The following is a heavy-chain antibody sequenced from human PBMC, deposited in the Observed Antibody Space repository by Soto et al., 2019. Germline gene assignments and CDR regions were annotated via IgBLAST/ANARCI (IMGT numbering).Heavy chain of an antibody. V-gene: IGHV1-69*05. CDR3: ATDGQITHFGVASAPYAMDV. CDR1: GGTFSNLA. Sequence: QVRLVQSGAEVKKPGSSVNLSCKASGGTFSNLAIEWVRQAPGQGLEWMGGITPLLGAADYAQKFQGRVSIISDESTTTVYMELRSLKSDDTAMYYCATDGQITHFGVASAPYAMDVWGQGTTVTVSS. J-gene: IGHJ6*02. D-gene: IGHD3-3*01. CDR2: ITPLLGAA.